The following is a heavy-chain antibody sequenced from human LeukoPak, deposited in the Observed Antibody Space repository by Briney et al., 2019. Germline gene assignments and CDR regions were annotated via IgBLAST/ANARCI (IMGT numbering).Heavy chain of an antibody. Sequence: GRSLRLSCAASGFTFDDYAMHWVRQAPGKGLEWVSGISWNSGSIGYADSVKGRFTISRDNAKNSLYLQMNSLRAEDMALYYCAKDSGGSYSYFDYWGQGTLVTVSS. D-gene: IGHD1-26*01. CDR1: GFTFDDYA. CDR2: ISWNSGSI. J-gene: IGHJ4*02. V-gene: IGHV3-9*03. CDR3: AKDSGGSYSYFDY.